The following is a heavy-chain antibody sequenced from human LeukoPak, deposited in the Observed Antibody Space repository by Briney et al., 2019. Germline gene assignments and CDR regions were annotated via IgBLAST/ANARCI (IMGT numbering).Heavy chain of an antibody. CDR2: IYTSGST. CDR3: ARAKTGGIDY. D-gene: IGHD7-27*01. Sequence: SQTLSLTCTVSGGSISSGSYYWSWIRQPAGKGLEWIGRIYTSGSTNYNPSLKSRVTISVDTSKNQFSLQLNSVTPEDTAVYYCARAKTGGIDYWGQGTLVTVSS. V-gene: IGHV4-61*02. CDR1: GGSISSGSYY. J-gene: IGHJ4*02.